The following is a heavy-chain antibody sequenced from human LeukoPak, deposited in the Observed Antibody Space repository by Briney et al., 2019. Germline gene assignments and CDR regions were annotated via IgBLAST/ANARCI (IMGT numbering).Heavy chain of an antibody. V-gene: IGHV3-23*01. Sequence: GGSLRLSCAASGFTFSSYDMTWVRQAPGKGLEWVSAISGSGGSTYYADSVQGRFTISRDNSKNTLYLQMNSLRAEATAVYYCAKGIDASGSSPHDYWGQGTLVTVSS. CDR2: ISGSGGST. D-gene: IGHD3-10*01. CDR3: AKGIDASGSSPHDY. CDR1: GFTFSSYD. J-gene: IGHJ4*02.